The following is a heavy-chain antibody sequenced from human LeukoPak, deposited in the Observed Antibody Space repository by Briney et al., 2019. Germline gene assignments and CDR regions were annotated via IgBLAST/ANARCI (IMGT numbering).Heavy chain of an antibody. J-gene: IGHJ5*02. CDR1: SGSISTSNYY. Sequence: SETLSLTCTVSSGSISTSNYYWSWIRQPAGKGLEWIGRIYTSGSTNYNPSLKSRVTMSVDTSKNQFSLKLSSVTAADTAVYYCARDVGKEDSSSWWEPDAKGWFDPWGQGILVTVSS. CDR3: ARDVGKEDSSSWWEPDAKGWFDP. D-gene: IGHD6-13*01. CDR2: IYTSGST. V-gene: IGHV4-61*02.